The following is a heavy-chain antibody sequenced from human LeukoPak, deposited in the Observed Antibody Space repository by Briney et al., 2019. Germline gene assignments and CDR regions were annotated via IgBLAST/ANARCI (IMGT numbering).Heavy chain of an antibody. Sequence: PSETLSLTCTVSGGSISSYYWSWIRQPAGKGLEWIGRIYTSGSTNYNPSLKSRVTISVDKSKNQFSLKLSSVTAADTAVYHCARESAGATPSHYYYYYMDVWGKGTTVTVSS. V-gene: IGHV4-4*07. CDR1: GGSISSYY. J-gene: IGHJ6*03. D-gene: IGHD1-26*01. CDR2: IYTSGST. CDR3: ARESAGATPSHYYYYYMDV.